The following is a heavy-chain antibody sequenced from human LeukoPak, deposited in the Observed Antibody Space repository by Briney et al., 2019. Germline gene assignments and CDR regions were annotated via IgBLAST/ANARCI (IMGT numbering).Heavy chain of an antibody. CDR1: GGTFSSYA. CDR3: ARDIDIEVKKCSSTSCYTTPLGY. Sequence: SVKVSCKASGGTFSSYAISWVRQAPGQGLEWMGGIIPIFGTANYAQKFQGRVTITADESTSTAYMELSSLRSEDTAVYYCARDIDIEVKKCSSTSCYTTPLGYWGQGTLVTVSS. J-gene: IGHJ4*02. CDR2: IIPIFGTA. D-gene: IGHD2-2*02. V-gene: IGHV1-69*13.